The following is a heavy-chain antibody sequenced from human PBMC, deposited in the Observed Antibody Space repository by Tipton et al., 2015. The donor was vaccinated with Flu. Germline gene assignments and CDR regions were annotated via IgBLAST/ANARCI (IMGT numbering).Heavy chain of an antibody. V-gene: IGHV4-38-2*02. Sequence: LRLSCTVSGDSIKSDYYWGWIRQPPGKGLEWIGNIFHTGTTYYNPSLESRVTISVDTSKNQFSLKLNSVTAADTAVYYCARDQGFGDGLTYDYYAMGVWGQGTTVTVSS. CDR1: GDSIKSDYY. D-gene: IGHD3-10*01. J-gene: IGHJ6*02. CDR2: IFHTGTT. CDR3: ARDQGFGDGLTYDYYAMGV.